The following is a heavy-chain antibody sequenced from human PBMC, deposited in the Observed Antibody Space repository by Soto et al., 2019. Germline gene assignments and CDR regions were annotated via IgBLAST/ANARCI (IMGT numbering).Heavy chain of an antibody. CDR3: AKDSASGQGSFDS. CDR1: GFTFNIYG. J-gene: IGHJ4*02. Sequence: PGGSLRLSCAASGFTFNIYGMHWVRQAPDKGLEWVALISYDGSNQYYADSVKGRFTISRDNSKNPLFLQMNSLRADDTALYHCAKDSASGQGSFDSWGQGTLVTVSS. CDR2: ISYDGSNQ. D-gene: IGHD6-6*01. V-gene: IGHV3-30*18.